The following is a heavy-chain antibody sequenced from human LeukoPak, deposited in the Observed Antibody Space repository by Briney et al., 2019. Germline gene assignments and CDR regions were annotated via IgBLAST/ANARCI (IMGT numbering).Heavy chain of an antibody. J-gene: IGHJ4*02. CDR1: GGSLSSSSHY. CDR2: IYYSGSA. CDR3: ARNSGQWLFDY. Sequence: SETLSLTCTVSGGSLSSSSHYWGWIRQPPGKGLEWIGSIYYSGSAYYNPSLKSRVTISVDTSKNQFSLKLSSVTAADTAVYYCARNSGQWLFDYWGQGTLVTVSS. D-gene: IGHD6-19*01. V-gene: IGHV4-39*01.